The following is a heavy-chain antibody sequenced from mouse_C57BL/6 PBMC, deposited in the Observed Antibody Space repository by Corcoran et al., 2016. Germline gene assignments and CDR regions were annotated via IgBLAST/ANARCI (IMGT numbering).Heavy chain of an antibody. CDR3: ARGDYGPY. CDR2: INPNNGGT. D-gene: IGHD1-2*01. Sequence: EVQLQQSGPELVKPGASVKISCKASGYTFTDYYMNWVKQSHGKSLEWIGDINPNNGGTSYNQKFKGKATLTVDKSSSTAYMELRSLTSEDSAVYYCARGDYGPYWGQGTTLTVSS. CDR1: GYTFTDYY. J-gene: IGHJ2*01. V-gene: IGHV1-26*01.